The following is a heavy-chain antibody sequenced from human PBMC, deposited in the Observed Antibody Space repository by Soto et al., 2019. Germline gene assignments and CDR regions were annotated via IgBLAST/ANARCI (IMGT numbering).Heavy chain of an antibody. Sequence: ASVKVSCKGSGYTFTIYDINWVRQATGQGLEWMGWMNPNSGNTGYAQKFQGRVTMTRNTSISTAYMELSSLRSEDTAVYYCARGGMVLDCFVYWGQGTLVTVSS. CDR2: MNPNSGNT. CDR1: GYTFTIYD. D-gene: IGHD3-10*01. V-gene: IGHV1-8*01. J-gene: IGHJ4*02. CDR3: ARGGMVLDCFVY.